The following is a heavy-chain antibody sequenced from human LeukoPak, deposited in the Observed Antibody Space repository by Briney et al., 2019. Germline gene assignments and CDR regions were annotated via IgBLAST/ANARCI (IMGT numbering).Heavy chain of an antibody. D-gene: IGHD6-19*01. Sequence: GGSLRLSCAASGFTFSSYWMSWVRQAPGKGLEWVANIKQDGSEKYYVDFVKGRFTISRDNAKNSLYLQMNSLRAEDTAVYYCAGPVLAVAGGSVDYWGQGTLVTVSS. CDR3: AGPVLAVAGGSVDY. CDR1: GFTFSSYW. J-gene: IGHJ4*02. CDR2: IKQDGSEK. V-gene: IGHV3-7*01.